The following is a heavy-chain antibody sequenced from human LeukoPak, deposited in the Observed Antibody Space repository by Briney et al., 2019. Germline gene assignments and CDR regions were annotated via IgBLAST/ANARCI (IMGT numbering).Heavy chain of an antibody. CDR1: KFTFCSFW. V-gene: IGHV3-74*01. D-gene: IGHD2-15*01. CDR3: ARVRNGYSSGLDV. CDR2: INPDGSDT. J-gene: IGHJ6*02. Sequence: GGSLRLSCAASKFTFCSFWMNWVRLVPGKGLLWVSRINPDGSDTEYADSVKGRFTVSRDNARNTLYLEMRSLSVQDSDLYYCARVRNGYSSGLDVWGPGTWVTVSS.